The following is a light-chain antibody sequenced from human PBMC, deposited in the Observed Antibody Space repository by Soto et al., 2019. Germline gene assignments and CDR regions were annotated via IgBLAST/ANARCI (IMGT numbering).Light chain of an antibody. CDR3: SSYTSSSNRV. CDR2: EVS. CDR1: SSDVGGYNY. V-gene: IGLV2-14*01. Sequence: QSALTQPASVSGSPGQSITISCTGTSSDVGGYNYVSWYQQHPGKAPKLMIYEVSNRPSGVSNRFSGSKSGNTASLTISGLQAEDEADYYCSSYTSSSNRVFGGGTQLTVL. J-gene: IGLJ2*01.